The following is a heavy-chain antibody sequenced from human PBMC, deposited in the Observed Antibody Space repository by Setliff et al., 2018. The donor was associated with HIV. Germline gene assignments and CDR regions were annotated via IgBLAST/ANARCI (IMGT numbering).Heavy chain of an antibody. CDR3: ARVPRGVHNPPS. D-gene: IGHD1-1*01. J-gene: IGHJ5*02. CDR1: GFTFSSYW. CDR2: INRDGSNT. Sequence: LRLSCAASGFTFSSYWMHWVRQAPGKGLVWVSRINRDGSNTSYADSVKGRFSISRDNAKNTLFLQMNSLRAEDTAVYYCARVPRGVHNPPSWGQGTLVTVSS. V-gene: IGHV3-74*01.